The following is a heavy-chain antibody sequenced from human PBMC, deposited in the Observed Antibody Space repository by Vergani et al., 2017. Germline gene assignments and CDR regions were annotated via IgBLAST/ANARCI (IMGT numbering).Heavy chain of an antibody. Sequence: EGMRGQSGAEVKKPGESLTISCKYSESSFISNEIAWVRQMSGKGLQWMGNINPSDSKIAYSPSFQGQAIMSLDKSITTAYLQWRSLKASDTAIYYCTRHVPCGDGACLHFDHWCQGTQVTVSS. CDR3: TRHVPCGDGACLHFDH. D-gene: IGHD2-21*01. CDR2: INPSDSKI. J-gene: IGHJ4*02. V-gene: IGHV5-51*01. CDR1: ESSFISNE.